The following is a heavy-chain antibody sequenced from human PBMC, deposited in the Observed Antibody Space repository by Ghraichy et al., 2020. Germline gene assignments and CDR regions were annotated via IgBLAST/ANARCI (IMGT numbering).Heavy chain of an antibody. CDR2: IKYDGTDK. J-gene: IGHJ4*02. Sequence: GDSLNISCATSGFSFRAYWMAWVRRAPGKGLECVASIKYDGTDKYYVDSVKGRFIISKDTADNSLVLQMNSLTAEDTAVYYCARDATRGGDFDFWGQGTLVTVSS. V-gene: IGHV3-7*03. CDR3: ARDATRGGDFDF. D-gene: IGHD5-12*01. CDR1: GFSFRAYW.